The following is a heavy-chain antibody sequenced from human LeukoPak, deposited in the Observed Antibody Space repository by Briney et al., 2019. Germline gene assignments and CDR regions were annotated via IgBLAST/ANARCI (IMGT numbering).Heavy chain of an antibody. CDR3: ARTSYSNYALCY. D-gene: IGHD4-11*01. V-gene: IGHV1-69*06. Sequence: SVKVSCKASGYTFTGYYIHWVRQAPGQGLEWMGGIIPIFGTANYAQKFQGRVTITADKSTSTAYMELSSLRSEDTAVYYCARTSYSNYALCYWGQGTLVTVSS. CDR1: GYTFTGYY. J-gene: IGHJ4*02. CDR2: IIPIFGTA.